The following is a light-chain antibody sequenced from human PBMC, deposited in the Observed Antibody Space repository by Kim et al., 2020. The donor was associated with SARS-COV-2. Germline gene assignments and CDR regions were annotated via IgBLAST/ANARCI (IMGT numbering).Light chain of an antibody. Sequence: QSALTQPASVSGSPGQSITISCTGTSSDVGRYNRVSWYQHHPGKAPKLVIYEVNQRPSGGSNRFSGSKSDNTASLTISGLQAEDEADYYCCSYAGDNTYVFGTGTKVTVL. CDR3: CSYAGDNTYV. J-gene: IGLJ1*01. V-gene: IGLV2-23*02. CDR1: SSDVGRYNR. CDR2: EVN.